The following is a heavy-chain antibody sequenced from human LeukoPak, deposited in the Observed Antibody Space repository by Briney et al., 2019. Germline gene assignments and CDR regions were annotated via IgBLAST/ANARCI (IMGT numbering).Heavy chain of an antibody. J-gene: IGHJ4*02. CDR1: GFTFSGST. CDR2: VERRADNYST. D-gene: IGHD2-21*01. CDR3: MAAVELTGGYWEVY. Sequence: GGSLRLSCAASGFTFSGSTMHWVRQAPGEGLEWACRVERRADNYSTTFPASVKARFTISRDDSSNTASLQLHSLKTRDTPVYYCMAAVELTGGYWEVYWGQGTLVTVSS. V-gene: IGHV3-73*01.